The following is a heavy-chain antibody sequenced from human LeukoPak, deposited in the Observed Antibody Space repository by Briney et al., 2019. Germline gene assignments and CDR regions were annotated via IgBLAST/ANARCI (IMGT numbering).Heavy chain of an antibody. CDR1: GFTFSSYA. Sequence: QPGRSLRLSCAASGFTFSSYAMHWVRQAPGKGLEWVAVISYDGSNKYYADSVKGRFTISRDNSKNTLYLQMNSLRAEDTAVYYCARAKLELDAFDIWGQGTMVTVSS. J-gene: IGHJ3*02. CDR3: ARAKLELDAFDI. D-gene: IGHD1-7*01. V-gene: IGHV3-30-3*01. CDR2: ISYDGSNK.